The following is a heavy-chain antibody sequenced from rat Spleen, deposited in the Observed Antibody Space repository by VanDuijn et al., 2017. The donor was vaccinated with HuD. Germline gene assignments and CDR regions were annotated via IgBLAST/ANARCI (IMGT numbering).Heavy chain of an antibody. J-gene: IGHJ2*01. D-gene: IGHD1-10*01. CDR2: ITSGGSNT. CDR3: ARNNNGDF. V-gene: IGHV5S10*01. CDR1: GFTFSDYN. Sequence: EVQLVESGGGLVQPGRSLKLSCAASGFTFSDYNMAWVRQAPKKGLEWVATITSGGSNTYYPDSVKGRFTISRDNAKSTLYLQMDSLRSEDTATYYCARNNNGDFWGQGVMVTVSS.